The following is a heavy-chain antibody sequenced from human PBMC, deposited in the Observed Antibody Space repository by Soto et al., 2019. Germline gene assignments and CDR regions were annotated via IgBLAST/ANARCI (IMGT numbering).Heavy chain of an antibody. CDR3: AKAVSGWSGYYFDY. Sequence: PGGSLRLSCAASGFTFSSYAVSWVRQAPGKGLEWVSAISGSGGSTYYADSVKGRFTISRDNSKNTLYLQMNSLRAEDTAVYYCAKAVSGWSGYYFDYWGQGTLVTVSS. V-gene: IGHV3-23*01. CDR2: ISGSGGST. J-gene: IGHJ4*02. CDR1: GFTFSSYA. D-gene: IGHD6-19*01.